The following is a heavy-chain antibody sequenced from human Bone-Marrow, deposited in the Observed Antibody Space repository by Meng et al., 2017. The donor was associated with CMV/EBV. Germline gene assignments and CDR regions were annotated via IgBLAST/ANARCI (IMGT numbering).Heavy chain of an antibody. CDR3: AHGRRYYNYIWGSYRPVFDY. Sequence: SGPTLVKPTQTLTLTCTFSGFSLRTSGAGVGWMRQPPGKALDWLALIYWNDDKNYSPSLRGRLTMTKDTSRNLVVLKMTNMDPVDTATYYCAHGRRYYNYIWGSYRPVFDYWGQGILVTVSS. CDR1: GFSLRTSGAG. D-gene: IGHD3-16*02. V-gene: IGHV2-5*01. J-gene: IGHJ4*02. CDR2: IYWNDDK.